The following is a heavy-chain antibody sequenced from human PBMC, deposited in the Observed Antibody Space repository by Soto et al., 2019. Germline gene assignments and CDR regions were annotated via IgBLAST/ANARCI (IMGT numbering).Heavy chain of an antibody. V-gene: IGHV3-15*01. J-gene: IGHJ4*02. D-gene: IGHD6-19*01. CDR3: TTDSSGWYPNFDY. CDR1: GFTFSNAW. CDR2: IKSKTDGGTT. Sequence: TGGSLRLSCAASGFTFSNAWMSWVRKAPGKGLEWVGRIKSKTDGGTTDYAAPVKGRFTISRDDSKNTLYLQMNSLKTEDTAVYYCTTDSSGWYPNFDYWGQGTLVTVSS.